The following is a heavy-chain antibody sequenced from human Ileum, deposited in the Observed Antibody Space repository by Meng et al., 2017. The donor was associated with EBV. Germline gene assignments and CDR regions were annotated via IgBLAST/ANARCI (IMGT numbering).Heavy chain of an antibody. CDR3: ARYFSDGSGFYNVDY. D-gene: IGHD3-22*01. CDR1: GGTFSTYA. Sequence: QGQLVQSGAEVKKPGSSVKVSCKASGGTFSTYAISWVRQAPGQGLEWMGGIIPIFAAPIYARKFQGRVTITADESTSTVYMELTSLTSEDTAVYFCARYFSDGSGFYNVDYWGQGTLVTVSS. V-gene: IGHV1-69*01. J-gene: IGHJ4*02. CDR2: IIPIFAAP.